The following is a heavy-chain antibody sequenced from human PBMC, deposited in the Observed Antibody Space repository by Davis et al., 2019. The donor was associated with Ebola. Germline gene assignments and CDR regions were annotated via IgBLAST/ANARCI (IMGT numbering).Heavy chain of an antibody. CDR3: ARAGYYDLLTGYFD. D-gene: IGHD3-9*01. Sequence: GESLKISCAASGFTFRSYWMSWVRQAPGKGLEWVAKIKEDGSEKLEVDSVKGRFTISRDNARNSLFLQMNSLRAEDTALYYCARAGYYDLLTGYFDWGQGTLVTVSS. CDR1: GFTFRSYW. CDR2: IKEDGSEK. V-gene: IGHV3-7*03. J-gene: IGHJ4*02.